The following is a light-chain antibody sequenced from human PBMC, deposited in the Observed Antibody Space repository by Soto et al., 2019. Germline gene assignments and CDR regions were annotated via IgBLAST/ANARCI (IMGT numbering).Light chain of an antibody. J-gene: IGKJ1*01. CDR2: DAS. V-gene: IGKV4-1*01. CDR1: QSVLYSSNNKNY. CDR3: QEYNSFST. Sequence: DIVMTQSPDSLAVSLGERATINCKSSQSVLYSSNNKNYLAWYQQKPGKAPKLLVYDASILESGVPSRFSGSGSGTEFTLTITGLQPDDFATYYCQEYNSFSTFGQGTKVDIK.